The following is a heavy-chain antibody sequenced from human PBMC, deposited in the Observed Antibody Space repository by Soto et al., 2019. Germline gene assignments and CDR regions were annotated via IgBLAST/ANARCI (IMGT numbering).Heavy chain of an antibody. CDR2: IKSKTDGGTT. V-gene: IGHV3-15*01. J-gene: IGHJ6*02. D-gene: IGHD3-22*01. CDR1: GFTFSNAW. CDR3: TTGSGDSSGTYYYYYGMDV. Sequence: KPGGSLRLSCAASGFTFSNAWMSWVRQAPGKGLEWVGRIKSKTDGGTTDYAAPVKGRFTISRDDSKNTLYLQMNSLKTEDTAVYYCTTGSGDSSGTYYYYYGMDVWGQGTTVTVSS.